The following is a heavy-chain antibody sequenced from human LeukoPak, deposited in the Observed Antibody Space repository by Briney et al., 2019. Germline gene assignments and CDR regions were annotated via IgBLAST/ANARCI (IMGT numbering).Heavy chain of an antibody. CDR1: GYTFSSYA. D-gene: IGHD2-2*01. V-gene: IGHV1-3*01. CDR3: ARERIVVVPAARPDGVYYYYYGMDV. Sequence: VASVKVSCKASGYTFSSYAMHWVRQAAGQRLEWMGWINAGNGNTKYSQKFQGRVTITRDTSASTAYMELSSLRSEDTAVYYCARERIVVVPAARPDGVYYYYYGMDVWGKGTTVTVSS. CDR2: INAGNGNT. J-gene: IGHJ6*04.